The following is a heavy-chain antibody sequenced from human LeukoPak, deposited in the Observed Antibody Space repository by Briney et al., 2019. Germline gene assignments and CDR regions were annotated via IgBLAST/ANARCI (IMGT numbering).Heavy chain of an antibody. Sequence: SVTVSCTASGGTFSSYAINWVRQAPGQGLEWMGGIIPIFGTANYAQRFQGRVTITADESTSTAYMELSSLRSEDTAVYYCARETLGGRGYYYYGMDVWGQGTTVTVSS. J-gene: IGHJ6*02. D-gene: IGHD4-23*01. CDR1: GGTFSSYA. CDR3: ARETLGGRGYYYYGMDV. V-gene: IGHV1-69*13. CDR2: IIPIFGTA.